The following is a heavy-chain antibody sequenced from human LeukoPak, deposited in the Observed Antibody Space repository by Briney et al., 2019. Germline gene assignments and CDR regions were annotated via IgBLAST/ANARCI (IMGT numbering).Heavy chain of an antibody. CDR3: ASITMIVVAFDY. CDR2: IKQDGSEK. Sequence: PGGSLRLSCAASGFTFSSYWMSWVRQAPGKGLEWVANIKQDGSEKYYVDSVKGRFTISRDNAKNSLCLQMNSLRAEDTAVYYCASITMIVVAFDYWGQGTLVTVSS. CDR1: GFTFSSYW. J-gene: IGHJ4*02. D-gene: IGHD3-22*01. V-gene: IGHV3-7*01.